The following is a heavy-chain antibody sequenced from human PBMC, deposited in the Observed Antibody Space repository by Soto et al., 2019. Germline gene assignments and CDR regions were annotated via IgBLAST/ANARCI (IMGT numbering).Heavy chain of an antibody. CDR1: GFTFSSYS. CDR2: ISSSSSTI. J-gene: IGHJ2*01. CDR3: AREMVRLFWYFDL. V-gene: IGHV3-48*01. D-gene: IGHD3-22*01. Sequence: EVQLVESGGGLVQPGGSLRLSCAASGFTFSSYSMNWVHQAPGKGLEWVSYISSSSSTIYYADSVKGRFTISRDNAKNSLYLQMNSLRAEDTAVYYCAREMVRLFWYFDLWGRGTLVTVSS.